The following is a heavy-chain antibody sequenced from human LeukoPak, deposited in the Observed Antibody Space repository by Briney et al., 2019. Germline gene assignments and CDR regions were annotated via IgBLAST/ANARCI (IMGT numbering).Heavy chain of an antibody. J-gene: IGHJ3*02. CDR1: GFTFDEYG. V-gene: IGHV3-9*01. D-gene: IGHD2-21*02. CDR3: AKAQVVTAIQPDAFDI. Sequence: GRSLRLSCAASGFTFDEYGMHWVRQAPGMGLEWVSGISWNSGRIRYADSVKGRFTISRDNAKNSLYLQMNSLRAEDTALYYCAKAQVVTAIQPDAFDIWGQGTMVTVS. CDR2: ISWNSGRI.